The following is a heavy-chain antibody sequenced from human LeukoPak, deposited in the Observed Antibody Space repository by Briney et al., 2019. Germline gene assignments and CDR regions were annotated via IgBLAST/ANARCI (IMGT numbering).Heavy chain of an antibody. CDR2: LYSGGST. V-gene: IGHV3-53*01. Sequence: PGGSLRLACAASGFPVSSYYMSGVRQAPGKGLEWVSVLYSGGSTYYAASVKGRFTISRDNSKNTLYLQMNSLRADDTAVYYCARDRDDSGSWEIFFDFWGQGTLVTVSS. CDR3: ARDRDDSGSWEIFFDF. D-gene: IGHD3-10*01. J-gene: IGHJ4*02. CDR1: GFPVSSYY.